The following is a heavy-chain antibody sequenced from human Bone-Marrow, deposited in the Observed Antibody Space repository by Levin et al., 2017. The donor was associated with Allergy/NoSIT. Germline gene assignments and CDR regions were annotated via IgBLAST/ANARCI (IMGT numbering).Heavy chain of an antibody. CDR1: GFSFSSYW. Sequence: LSLTCAASGFSFSSYWMSWVRQTPGKGLEWVAKMNQDGSAKYYVDSVKGRFTISRDNAKNSLYLQMNSLRAEDTAVYYCARERNYMDVWGKGTTVTVSS. V-gene: IGHV3-7*03. CDR3: ARERNYMDV. J-gene: IGHJ6*03. CDR2: MNQDGSAK.